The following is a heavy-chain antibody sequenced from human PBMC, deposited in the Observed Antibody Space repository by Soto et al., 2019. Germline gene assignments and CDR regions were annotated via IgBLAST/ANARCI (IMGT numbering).Heavy chain of an antibody. V-gene: IGHV4-31*03. Sequence: QVQLQESGPGLVKPSQTLSLTCTVSGGSISSGGYYWSWIRRHPGKGLEWIGYIYHSGSTYYNPSLKSRVTISVDTSKNQFSLKVSSVTAADTAVYYCAREAAGILNWFDPWGQGTLVTVSS. CDR2: IYHSGST. J-gene: IGHJ5*02. D-gene: IGHD6-25*01. CDR3: AREAAGILNWFDP. CDR1: GGSISSGGYY.